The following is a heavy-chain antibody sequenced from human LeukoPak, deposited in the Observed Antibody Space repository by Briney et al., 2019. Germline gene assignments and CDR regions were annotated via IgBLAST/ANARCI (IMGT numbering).Heavy chain of an antibody. Sequence: GGTLRLSCAASGFTFSDYGMSWVRQAPGKGLEWISSISSTGGTTYYADSVKGRFTISRDTSRSTLYLQMNSLRAEDAAVYYCAKAPVTSCRGAFCYPFDYWGQGTLVTVSS. D-gene: IGHD2-15*01. J-gene: IGHJ4*02. CDR1: GFTFSDYG. CDR2: ISSTGGTT. V-gene: IGHV3-23*01. CDR3: AKAPVTSCRGAFCYPFDY.